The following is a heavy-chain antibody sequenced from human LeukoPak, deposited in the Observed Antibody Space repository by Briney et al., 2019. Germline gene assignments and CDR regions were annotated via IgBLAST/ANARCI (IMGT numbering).Heavy chain of an antibody. CDR1: GCTFSSYA. CDR3: AKMVRFLEWLLPYYFDY. J-gene: IGHJ4*02. D-gene: IGHD3-3*01. Sequence: GGSLRLSCAASGCTFSSYAMSWVRQAPGKGLEWVSAISGSGGSTYYADSVKGRFTISRDNSKNTLYLQMNSLRAEDTAVYYCAKMVRFLEWLLPYYFDYWGQGTLVTVSS. V-gene: IGHV3-23*01. CDR2: ISGSGGST.